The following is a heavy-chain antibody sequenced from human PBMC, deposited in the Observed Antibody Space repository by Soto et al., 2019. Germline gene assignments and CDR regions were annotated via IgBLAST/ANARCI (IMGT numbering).Heavy chain of an antibody. CDR2: INHSGSA. V-gene: IGHV4-34*01. CDR1: GGSFSDYI. J-gene: IGHJ4*02. CDR3: ARGLISGSHYSGGWYYFDS. Sequence: SETLSLTFDVYGGSFSDYIWTWIRQTQGKGLQWIGQINHSGSANYNPSLKSRVTISVHTSSSQFSLELSSVTAADTAVYYCARGLISGSHYSGGWYYFDSWGQGTQVS. D-gene: IGHD1-26*01.